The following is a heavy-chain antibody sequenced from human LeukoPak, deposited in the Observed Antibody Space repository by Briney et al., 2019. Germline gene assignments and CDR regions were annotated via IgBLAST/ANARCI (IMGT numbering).Heavy chain of an antibody. CDR1: GFTFNNYA. CDR3: ARDLHEYYFDY. V-gene: IGHV3-23*01. CDR2: INTGGGT. J-gene: IGHJ4*02. Sequence: GGSLRLSCAASGFTFNNYAMTWVRQAPGKGLEWVSTINTGGGTYYAASVKGRFTLSRENSRNTLYLQMNSLRDEDTAVYYCARDLHEYYFDYWGQGTLVTVSS.